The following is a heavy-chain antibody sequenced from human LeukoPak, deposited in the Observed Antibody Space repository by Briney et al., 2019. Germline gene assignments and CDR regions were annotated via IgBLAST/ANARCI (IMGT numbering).Heavy chain of an antibody. V-gene: IGHV1-18*01. J-gene: IGHJ5*02. CDR2: ISTYDGNT. D-gene: IGHD3-22*01. CDR3: ARDRGRQKWFQGFDP. CDR1: GYTFTTYG. Sequence: ASVKVSCKASGYTFTTYGFNWVRQAPGQGLEWMGWISTYDGNTNYAEKFQGRLTLTTDTSMSTAYMELRSLRSDDTALYFCARDRGRQKWFQGFDPWGQGTLVTVSS.